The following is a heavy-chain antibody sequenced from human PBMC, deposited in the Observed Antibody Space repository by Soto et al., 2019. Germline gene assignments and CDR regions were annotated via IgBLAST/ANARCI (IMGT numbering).Heavy chain of an antibody. D-gene: IGHD6-13*01. Sequence: QVQLVESGGGVVQPGRSLRLSCAASGFTFSSYAMHWVRQAPGKGLEWVAVISYDGSNKYYADSVKGRFTISRDNSKNTLYLQMNSLRAEDTAVYYCARTQQLVSYYWGQGTLVTVSS. CDR3: ARTQQLVSYY. J-gene: IGHJ4*02. CDR1: GFTFSSYA. CDR2: ISYDGSNK. V-gene: IGHV3-30-3*01.